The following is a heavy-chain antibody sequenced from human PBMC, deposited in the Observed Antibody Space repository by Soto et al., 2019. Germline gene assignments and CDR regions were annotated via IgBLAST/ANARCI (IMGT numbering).Heavy chain of an antibody. CDR1: GFIFSNYD. J-gene: IGHJ6*02. Sequence: EVQLLESGGGLVQPGGSLRLSCAASGFIFSNYDMSWVRLAPGKGLEWVSVIDTSGGGTYYADSVKGRFTISRDNSKNTVYLQMSSLRAEDTALYMCVRHAKLTSVTANVGYYYGLDIWGPGTTVTISS. CDR2: IDTSGGGT. V-gene: IGHV3-23*01. CDR3: VRHAKLTSVTANVGYYYGLDI. D-gene: IGHD4-4*01.